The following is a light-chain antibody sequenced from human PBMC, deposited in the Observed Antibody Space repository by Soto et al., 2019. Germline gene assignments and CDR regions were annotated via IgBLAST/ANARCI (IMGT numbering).Light chain of an antibody. J-gene: IGKJ1*01. CDR2: AAS. CDR3: QQYGSSPKT. CDR1: QYMTRTY. V-gene: IGKV3-20*01. Sequence: EIVLMQSPVTLSFSPGEIATLSCSSSQYMTRTYIAWYQQKPGQAPRLLIYAASNRATGIPDKFSGSGSGADYSLTISRLEPEDFAVYYCQQYGSSPKTFGQGTKVDIK.